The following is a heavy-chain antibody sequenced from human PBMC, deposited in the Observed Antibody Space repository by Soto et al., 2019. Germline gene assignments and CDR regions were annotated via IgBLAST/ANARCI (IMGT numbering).Heavy chain of an antibody. CDR1: GYTFTSYY. J-gene: IGHJ6*02. Sequence: ASVKVSFKSSGYTFTSYYINWGRQATGQGLEWMGWMNPNSGNTGYAQKFQGRVTMTRNTSISTAYMELSSLRSEDTAVYYCARGGCSGGSCYSEAYYYYGMDVWGQGTTVTVSS. CDR3: ARGGCSGGSCYSEAYYYYGMDV. D-gene: IGHD2-15*01. CDR2: MNPNSGNT. V-gene: IGHV1-8*01.